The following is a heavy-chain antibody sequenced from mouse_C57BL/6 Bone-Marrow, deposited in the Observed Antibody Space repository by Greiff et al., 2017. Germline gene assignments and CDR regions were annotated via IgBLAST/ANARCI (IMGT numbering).Heavy chain of an antibody. CDR2: IDPENGDT. CDR1: GFNIKDDY. CDR3: TLITTVVTKGFDY. J-gene: IGHJ2*01. V-gene: IGHV14-4*01. Sequence: EVQLQQSGAELVRPGASVTLSCTASGFNIKDDYMHWVKQRPEQGLEWIGWIDPENGDTEYASKFQGKATITADTSSNTAYLQLSSLTSEDTAVYYCTLITTVVTKGFDYWGQGTTLTVSS. D-gene: IGHD1-1*01.